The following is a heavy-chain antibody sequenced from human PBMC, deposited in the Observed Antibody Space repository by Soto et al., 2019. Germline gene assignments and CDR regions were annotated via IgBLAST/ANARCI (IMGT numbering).Heavy chain of an antibody. V-gene: IGHV3-7*03. Sequence: GGSLRLSCAASGFTFSSYSMSWVRQAPGKGLEWVANINKNGGEKYYVDSVKGRFTISRDNAKNSLYLQMNSLRAEDTAVYYCARMSYGGNPADAFDIWGQGTMVTVSS. CDR3: ARMSYGGNPADAFDI. D-gene: IGHD4-17*01. J-gene: IGHJ3*02. CDR2: INKNGGEK. CDR1: GFTFSSYS.